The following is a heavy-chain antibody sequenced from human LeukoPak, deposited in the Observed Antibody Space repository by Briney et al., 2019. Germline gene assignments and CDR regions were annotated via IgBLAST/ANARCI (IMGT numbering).Heavy chain of an antibody. J-gene: IGHJ3*02. D-gene: IGHD2-15*01. V-gene: IGHV1-58*01. Sequence: ASVKVSCKASGFTFTSSAVQGVRQARGQRLEWIGWIVVGSGNTNYAQKFQERVTITRDMSTSTAYMELSSLRSEDTAVYYCAARGWPTPQAYAFDIWGQGTMVTVSS. CDR2: IVVGSGNT. CDR3: AARGWPTPQAYAFDI. CDR1: GFTFTSSA.